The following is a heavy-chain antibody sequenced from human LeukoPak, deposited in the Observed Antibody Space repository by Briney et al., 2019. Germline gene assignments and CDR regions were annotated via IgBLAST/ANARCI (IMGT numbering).Heavy chain of an antibody. J-gene: IGHJ4*02. CDR3: ARDFLAAGDY. V-gene: IGHV3-21*01. CDR1: GFIFSSYT. D-gene: IGHD6-13*01. Sequence: PGGSLRLSCEASGFIFSSYTMNWIRQAPGKGLECVASINSGSTNPYYADSVKGRFTISRDDAKKSLYLQMTSLRVEDTSVYYCARDFLAAGDYWGQGTLVTVSS. CDR2: INSGSTNP.